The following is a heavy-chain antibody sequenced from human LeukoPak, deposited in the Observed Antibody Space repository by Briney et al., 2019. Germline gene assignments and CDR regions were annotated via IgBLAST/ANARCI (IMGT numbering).Heavy chain of an antibody. CDR2: IIPILGIA. D-gene: IGHD3-10*01. Sequence: SVKVSCKASGGTFSSYAISWVRQAPGQGLEWMGRIIPILGIANYAQKFQGRVTITADKSTSTAYMELSSLRSEDTAVYYCASLNYFGSGSYYNEIDYWGQGTLVTVSS. J-gene: IGHJ4*02. CDR3: ASLNYFGSGSYYNEIDY. CDR1: GGTFSSYA. V-gene: IGHV1-69*04.